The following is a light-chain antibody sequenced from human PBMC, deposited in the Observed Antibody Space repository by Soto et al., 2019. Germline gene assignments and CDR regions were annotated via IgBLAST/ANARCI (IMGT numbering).Light chain of an antibody. J-gene: IGLJ1*01. CDR2: EVT. Sequence: QSVLTEPASVSWTPEQSMSIAWSGTNGVVCNEYNSVSWYQQHPGKAPKLMIYEVTNRPSGVSSRFSGSKSGNTASLTISGLQSDDEADYSCSSYTVDVAPYVFGTGTKVTVL. CDR3: SSYTVDVAPYV. V-gene: IGLV2-14*03. CDR1: NGVVCNEYNS.